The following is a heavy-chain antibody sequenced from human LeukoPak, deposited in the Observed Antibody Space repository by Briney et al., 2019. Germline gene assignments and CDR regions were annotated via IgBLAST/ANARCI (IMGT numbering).Heavy chain of an antibody. J-gene: IGHJ3*02. Sequence: SETLSLTCAVSGGSFSGYYWSWIRQPPGKGLEWIGEINHSGSTNYNPSLKSRVTISVDTSKNQFSLKLSSVTAADTSVYYCARGPGMCSCSSTSCPDAFDIWGQGTMVTVSS. D-gene: IGHD2-2*01. CDR1: GGSFSGYY. CDR3: ARGPGMCSCSSTSCPDAFDI. V-gene: IGHV4-34*01. CDR2: INHSGST.